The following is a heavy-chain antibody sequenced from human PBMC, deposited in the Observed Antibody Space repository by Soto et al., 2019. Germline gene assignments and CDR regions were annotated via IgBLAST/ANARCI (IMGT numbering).Heavy chain of an antibody. J-gene: IGHJ4*02. CDR2: ISGSGSST. V-gene: IGHV3-23*01. CDR1: GFTFSSYA. CDR3: TKARGDCSGHICYPIIFDY. D-gene: IGHD2-15*01. Sequence: GGSLRLSCAASGFTFSSYAMSWVRQAPGKGLEWVSLISGSGSSTYYADSAKGRFTISRDNAKNTLYLQMNSLRAEDTAVYYCTKARGDCSGHICYPIIFDYWGQGTVVTVSS.